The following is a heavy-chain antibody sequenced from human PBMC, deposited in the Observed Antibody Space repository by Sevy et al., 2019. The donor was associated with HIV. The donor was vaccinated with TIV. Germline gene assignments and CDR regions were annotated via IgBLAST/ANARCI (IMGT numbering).Heavy chain of an antibody. V-gene: IGHV3-33*01. J-gene: IGHJ4*02. CDR3: ARDPRMYGDYLLGYFDY. CDR2: IGYDGSNK. Sequence: GGSLRLSCAASGFTPSTYGMHWVRQAPGKGLEWVAVIGYDGSNKYYADSVKGRFTISRDNSKNTLFLQMDSLRAEDTVVYYCARDPRMYGDYLLGYFDYWGQGTLVTVSS. D-gene: IGHD2-8*01. CDR1: GFTPSTYG.